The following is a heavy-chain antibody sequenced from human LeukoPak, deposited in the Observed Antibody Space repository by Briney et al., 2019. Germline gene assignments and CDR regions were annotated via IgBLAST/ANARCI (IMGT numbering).Heavy chain of an antibody. CDR3: AKDYSNYVDY. V-gene: IGHV3-21*04. CDR2: ISSSSSYI. CDR1: GFTFSSYS. D-gene: IGHD4-11*01. J-gene: IGHJ4*02. Sequence: GGSLRLSCAASGFTFSSYSMNWVRQAPGKGLEWVSSISSSSSYIYYADSVKGRFTISRDNSKNTLYLQMNSLRAEDTAVYYCAKDYSNYVDYWGQGTLVTVSS.